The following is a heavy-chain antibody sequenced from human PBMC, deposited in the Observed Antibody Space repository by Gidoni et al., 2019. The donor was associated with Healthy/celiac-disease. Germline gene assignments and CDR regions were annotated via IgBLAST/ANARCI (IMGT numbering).Heavy chain of an antibody. CDR2: INPSGGST. CDR1: GYTFPSYY. D-gene: IGHD1-1*01. J-gene: IGHJ5*02. V-gene: IGHV1-46*01. Sequence: QVQLVQSGAEVKKPGASVKVSCQASGYTFPSYYMHWVRPAPGQGLEWMGIINPSGGSTSYAQKFQGRVTMTRDTSTSTVYMELSSLRSEDTAVYYCARDVIAGTPPEGWFDPWGQGTLVTVSS. CDR3: ARDVIAGTPPEGWFDP.